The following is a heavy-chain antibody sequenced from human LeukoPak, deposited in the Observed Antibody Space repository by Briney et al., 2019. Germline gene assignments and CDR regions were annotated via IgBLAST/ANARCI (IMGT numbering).Heavy chain of an antibody. CDR3: AREDDYVWGTGVY. CDR2: IYYSGST. D-gene: IGHD3-16*01. CDR1: GGSISSGDYY. J-gene: IGHJ4*02. Sequence: KTSETLCLTCTVSGGSISSGDYYWSWIRQPPGKGLEWIGYIYYSGSTYYNPSLKSRVTISVDTSKNQFSLKLSSVTAADTAVYYCAREDDYVWGTGVYWGQGTLVTVSS. V-gene: IGHV4-30-4*01.